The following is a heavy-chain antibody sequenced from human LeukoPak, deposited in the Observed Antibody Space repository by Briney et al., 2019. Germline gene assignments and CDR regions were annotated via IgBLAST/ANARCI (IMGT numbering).Heavy chain of an antibody. D-gene: IGHD3-9*01. Sequence: ASVKVSCKASGYTFTSYAMHWVRQAPGQRLEWMGWINAGNGNTKYSQKFQGRVTITRDTSASTAYMELSSLRSEDTAVYYCARDSDRLRYFDWLGGYNWFDPWGQGTLVTVSS. V-gene: IGHV1-3*01. CDR2: INAGNGNT. CDR3: ARDSDRLRYFDWLGGYNWFDP. J-gene: IGHJ5*02. CDR1: GYTFTSYA.